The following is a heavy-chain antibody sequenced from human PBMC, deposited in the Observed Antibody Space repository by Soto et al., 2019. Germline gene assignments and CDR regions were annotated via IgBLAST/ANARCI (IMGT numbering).Heavy chain of an antibody. V-gene: IGHV3-13*05. Sequence: EVQLVESGGGLVQPGGSLRLSCEASGFTFRNYDMHWVRQGTGKGLEWVSGISAAGDPDYADSVEGRFTSARENAQNSLFLNMNSLSVGDTAVYYCARTDSDCYGLDVWGQGTTVIVSS. CDR1: GFTFRNYD. D-gene: IGHD5-18*01. CDR3: ARTDSDCYGLDV. J-gene: IGHJ6*02. CDR2: ISAAGDP.